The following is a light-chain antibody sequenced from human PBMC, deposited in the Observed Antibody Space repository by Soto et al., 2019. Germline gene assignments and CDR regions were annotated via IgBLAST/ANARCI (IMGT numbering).Light chain of an antibody. CDR1: SSNIGSNY. Sequence: QSVLTQPPSASGTPGQRVTISCSGSSSNIGSNYVYWYQKLPGTAPKLLIYSNNQRPSGVPDRFSGSKSGTSASLAISGLRSEDEADYYCAAWDDSLSGYVFGTGTKV. CDR3: AAWDDSLSGYV. CDR2: SNN. J-gene: IGLJ1*01. V-gene: IGLV1-47*02.